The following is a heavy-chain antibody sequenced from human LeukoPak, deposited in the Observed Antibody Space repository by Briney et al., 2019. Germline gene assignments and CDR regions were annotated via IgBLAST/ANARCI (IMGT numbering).Heavy chain of an antibody. Sequence: PSETLPLTRGVSGGSLRHTNWWSLVRQAPGQGLEWIGENSLSWLTKYNPTLKSRVTGSLDKSKNHLSLNLTSVTAADTAVYYCSRENGAFSPFGYWGQGTLVTVPS. CDR2: NSLSWLT. J-gene: IGHJ4*02. V-gene: IGHV4-4*02. CDR1: GGSLRHTNW. CDR3: SRENGAFSPFGY. D-gene: IGHD2-8*01.